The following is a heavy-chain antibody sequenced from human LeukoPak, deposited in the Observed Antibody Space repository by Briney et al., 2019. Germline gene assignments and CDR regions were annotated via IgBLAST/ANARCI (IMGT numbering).Heavy chain of an antibody. V-gene: IGHV4-4*07. J-gene: IGHJ4*02. Sequence: SETLSLTCTVSGGSISSYYWSWIRQPAGKGLEWIGRIYTSGSTNYNPSLKSRVTMSVDTSKNQFSLKLSSVTAADTAVYYCAREGPSRSTLYYFDYWGQGTLVTVSS. CDR3: AREGPSRSTLYYFDY. CDR2: IYTSGST. D-gene: IGHD3-10*01. CDR1: GGSISSYY.